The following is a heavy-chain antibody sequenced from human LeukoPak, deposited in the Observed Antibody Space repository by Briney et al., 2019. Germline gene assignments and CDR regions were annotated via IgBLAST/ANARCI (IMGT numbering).Heavy chain of an antibody. J-gene: IGHJ3*02. CDR3: ASYGDYVSAFDI. Sequence: ASVKVSCKASGYTFTSYDINWMRQATGQGLEWMGWMNPNSGNTGYAQKFQGRVTMTRNTSISTAYMELSSLRSEDTAVYYCASYGDYVSAFDIWGQGTMVTVSS. V-gene: IGHV1-8*01. CDR2: MNPNSGNT. CDR1: GYTFTSYD. D-gene: IGHD4-17*01.